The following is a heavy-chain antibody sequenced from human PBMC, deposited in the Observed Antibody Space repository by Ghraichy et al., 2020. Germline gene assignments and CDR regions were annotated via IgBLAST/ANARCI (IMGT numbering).Heavy chain of an antibody. V-gene: IGHV4-4*07. CDR1: GGSISDFY. D-gene: IGHD3-22*01. CDR2: IYSGGDT. Sequence: SETLSLTYSVSGGSISDFYWSWIRQPAGKGLEWIGRIYSGGDTYYSPSLRSRVTISVDTSKNQFSLRLTSVTAADTAVYYCARDAYYYDTTGYYLTDYWGQGTLVTVSS. CDR3: ARDAYYYDTTGYYLTDY. J-gene: IGHJ4*02.